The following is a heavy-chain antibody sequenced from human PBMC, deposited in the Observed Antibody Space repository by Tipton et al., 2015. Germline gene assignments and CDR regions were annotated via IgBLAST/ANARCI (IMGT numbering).Heavy chain of an antibody. CDR3: ARKPSGPGDYYYYGMDV. Sequence: GLVKPSETLSLTCTVSGDAISSHYWSWIRQPPGKGLEWIGYIYYSGNTNYNPSLKGRVTISIDTSGTQFSLNLTSVTAADTAVYYCARKPSGPGDYYYYGMDVWGQGTTVTVSS. CDR2: IYYSGNT. D-gene: IGHD6-19*01. CDR1: GDAISSHY. V-gene: IGHV4-59*11. J-gene: IGHJ6*02.